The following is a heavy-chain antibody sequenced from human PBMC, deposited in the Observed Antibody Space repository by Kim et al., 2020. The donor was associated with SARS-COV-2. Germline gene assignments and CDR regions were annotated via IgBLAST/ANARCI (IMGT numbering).Heavy chain of an antibody. Sequence: SVKVSCKASGGTFSSYAISWVRQAPGQGLEWMGGIIPIFGTANYAQKFQGRVTITADESTSTAYMELSSLRSEDTAVYYCAREGLQGIAAAGDSYYFDYWGQGTLVTVSS. D-gene: IGHD6-13*01. CDR1: GGTFSSYA. V-gene: IGHV1-69*13. J-gene: IGHJ4*02. CDR3: AREGLQGIAAAGDSYYFDY. CDR2: IIPIFGTA.